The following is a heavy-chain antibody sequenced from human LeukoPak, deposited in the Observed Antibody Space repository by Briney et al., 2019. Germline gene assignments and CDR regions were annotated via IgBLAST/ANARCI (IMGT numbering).Heavy chain of an antibody. Sequence: SETLSLTCTVSGASITSSNYYWLWLRQPPGKGLEWIGSIYYTGITYYNLSLKSRVTISVDTSKYQCSLRLSSVTAADTAVYYCARGKQNHYGSGLDYWGQGTLVTVSS. V-gene: IGHV4-39*07. J-gene: IGHJ4*02. CDR1: GASITSSNYY. D-gene: IGHD3-10*01. CDR2: IYYTGIT. CDR3: ARGKQNHYGSGLDY.